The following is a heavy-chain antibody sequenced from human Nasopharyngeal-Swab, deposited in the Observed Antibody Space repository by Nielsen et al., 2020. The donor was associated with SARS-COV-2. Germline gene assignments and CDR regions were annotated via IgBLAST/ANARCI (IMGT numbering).Heavy chain of an antibody. CDR2: IYYSGST. J-gene: IGHJ6*02. V-gene: IGHV4-59*01. CDR3: ARVAPLSTMVRGVHYGMDV. D-gene: IGHD3-10*01. Sequence: WIRQPPEKGLEWIGYIYYSGSTNYNPSLKSRVTISVDTSKNQFSLKLSSVTAADTAVYYCARVAPLSTMVRGVHYGMDVWGQGTTVTVSS.